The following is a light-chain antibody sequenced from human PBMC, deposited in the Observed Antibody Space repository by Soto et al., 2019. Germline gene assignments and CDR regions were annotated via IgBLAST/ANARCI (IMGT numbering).Light chain of an antibody. V-gene: IGKV3-20*01. CDR2: DAS. CDR3: QLYGDSGIT. J-gene: IGKJ4*01. CDR1: QSVSRNF. Sequence: EIMLTQSPGTLSFSPGERATLSCRASQSVSRNFIVWYQQQPGQAPRLLIYDASTMASGSPDRFSGSGSGTDFTLTINSLEPEDFAVYHCQLYGDSGITFGGRTKLEIK.